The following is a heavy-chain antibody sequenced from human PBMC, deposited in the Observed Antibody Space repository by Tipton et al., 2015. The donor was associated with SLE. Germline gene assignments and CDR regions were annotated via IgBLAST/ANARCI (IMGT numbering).Heavy chain of an antibody. CDR3: AGYYYDSSVGAFDI. CDR2: IYYSGST. Sequence: TLSLTCAVYGGSFSGYYWSWIRQPPGKGLEWIGSIYYSGSTYYNPSLKSRVTISVDTSKNQFSLKLNSVTAADTAVYYCAGYYYDSSVGAFDIWGQGTMVTVSS. CDR1: GGSFSGYY. D-gene: IGHD3-22*01. V-gene: IGHV4-34*01. J-gene: IGHJ3*02.